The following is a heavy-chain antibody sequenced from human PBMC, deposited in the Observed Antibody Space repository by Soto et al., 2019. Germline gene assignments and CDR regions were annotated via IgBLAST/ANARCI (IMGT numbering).Heavy chain of an antibody. V-gene: IGHV1-58*01. D-gene: IGHD1-26*01. J-gene: IGHJ6*02. CDR3: AADGAGSYSPKNYYYYGMDV. CDR1: GFTFTSSA. Sequence: GASVKVSCKASGFTFTSSAVQWVRQARGQRLEWIGWIVVGSGNTNYAQKFQERVTITRAMSTSTAYMELSSLRSEDTAVYYCAADGAGSYSPKNYYYYGMDVWGQGTTVTVSS. CDR2: IVVGSGNT.